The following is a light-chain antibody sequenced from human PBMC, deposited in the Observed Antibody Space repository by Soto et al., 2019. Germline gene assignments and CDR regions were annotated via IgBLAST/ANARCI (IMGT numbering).Light chain of an antibody. CDR3: EQYNSYPGT. Sequence: DIQMTQSPSTLSASVGDRVTITCRASQFISNWLAWYQQKPGRAPMLLIYDTYRLEGVVPLRFSGGGSGTTFTLTISSLQPEDFETYDCEQYNSYPGTFCQGTKVEIK. CDR2: DTY. CDR1: QFISNW. V-gene: IGKV1-5*01. J-gene: IGKJ1*01.